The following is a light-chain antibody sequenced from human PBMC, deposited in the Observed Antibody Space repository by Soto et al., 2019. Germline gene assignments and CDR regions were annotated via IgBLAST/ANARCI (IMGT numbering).Light chain of an antibody. J-gene: IGKJ1*01. V-gene: IGKV3-20*01. CDR3: QQYGGSPRT. CDR2: GAS. Sequence: EIVLTQSPGTLSLSPGERATLSCRASQTVRNNYLAWYQQKPGQAPRLLIYGASSRATDIPDRFSGSGSGTDFTLTISKLETEDFAVYHCQQYGGSPRTFGQGTKVDIK. CDR1: QTVRNNY.